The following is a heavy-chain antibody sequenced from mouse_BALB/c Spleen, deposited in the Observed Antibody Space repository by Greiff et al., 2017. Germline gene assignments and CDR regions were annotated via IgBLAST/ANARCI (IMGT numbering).Heavy chain of an antibody. J-gene: IGHJ1*01. CDR3: ARNYGSSWYFDV. CDR2: ISSGGSYT. Sequence: EVNVVESGGGLVKPGGSLKLSCAASGFTFSSYTMSWVRQTPEKRLEWVATISSGGSYTYYPDTVTGRFTISRDNAKNTLYLEMSSLRSEDTAMYYCARNYGSSWYFDVWGAGTTVTVSS. D-gene: IGHD1-1*01. CDR1: GFTFSSYT. V-gene: IGHV5-6-4*01.